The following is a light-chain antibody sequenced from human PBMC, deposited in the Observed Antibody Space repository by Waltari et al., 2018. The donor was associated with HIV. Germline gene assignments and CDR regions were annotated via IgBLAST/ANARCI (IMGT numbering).Light chain of an antibody. CDR3: SSYTSRAVSTYV. CDR2: EVS. Sequence: QSALTQPASVSGSPGQSITISCIGTSSDVGDYNYVSWYQQHPGKAPKVMIYEVSNRPSWISDRFSGSKSGNTAALTISGRQAEDEADYYCSSYTSRAVSTYVFGTGTKVTVL. J-gene: IGLJ1*01. V-gene: IGLV2-14*01. CDR1: SSDVGDYNY.